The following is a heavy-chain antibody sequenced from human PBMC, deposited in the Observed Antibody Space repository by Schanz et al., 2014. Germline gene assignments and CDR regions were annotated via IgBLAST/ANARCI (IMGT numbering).Heavy chain of an antibody. CDR2: ISSTSSSK. CDR3: AKDGEIWSGYPEYFDS. J-gene: IGHJ4*02. Sequence: EVQLVESGGGLVQPGGSLRLSCAASGFTFSRNAMNWVRQAPGKGLEWISYISSTSSSKDYADSVKGRFSISRDNAKNSLYLQMNSLRDEDTAVYYCAKDGEIWSGYPEYFDSWGQGTLVTVSS. V-gene: IGHV3-48*02. CDR1: GFTFSRNA. D-gene: IGHD3-3*01.